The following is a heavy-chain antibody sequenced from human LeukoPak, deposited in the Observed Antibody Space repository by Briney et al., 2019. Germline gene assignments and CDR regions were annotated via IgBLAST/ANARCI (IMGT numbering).Heavy chain of an antibody. CDR1: GYTLTELS. J-gene: IGHJ4*02. Sequence: ASVKVSCKVSGYTLTELSMHWVRQAPGKGLEWMGGFDPEDGATIYAQKFQGRVTMTEDTSTDTAYLELSSLRSEDTAVSYCATRTLTGTTYRSSYYFDYWGQGTLVTVSS. CDR3: ATRTLTGTTYRSSYYFDY. CDR2: FDPEDGAT. D-gene: IGHD1-7*01. V-gene: IGHV1-24*01.